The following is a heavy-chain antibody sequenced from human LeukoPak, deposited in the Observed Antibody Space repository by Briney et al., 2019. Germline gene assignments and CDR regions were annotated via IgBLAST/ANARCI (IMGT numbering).Heavy chain of an antibody. V-gene: IGHV3-7*01. Sequence: GGSLRLSCAGSGFTFSSYWMHWVRQAPGKGLEWVANIRQDGSEKYYVDSVKGRFTISRDNSKDTLYLQMNSLRAEDTAVYYCARAPRTANHVDYWGQGTLVTVSS. D-gene: IGHD1-14*01. CDR2: IRQDGSEK. CDR3: ARAPRTANHVDY. CDR1: GFTFSSYW. J-gene: IGHJ4*02.